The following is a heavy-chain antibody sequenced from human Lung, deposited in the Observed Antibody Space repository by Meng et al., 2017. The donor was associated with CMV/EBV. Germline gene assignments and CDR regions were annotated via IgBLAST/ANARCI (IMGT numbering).Heavy chain of an antibody. CDR3: ARDFSDIVVVPAAMGGFDP. Sequence: ITSGTGVGWVRQPPGKEMWWVGEIYQRGSTTYKPSLTSRVTISVDKSKNQFSLQLSSVTAADTAVYYCARDFSDIVVVPAAMGGFDPWGQGTLVTVSS. J-gene: IGHJ5*02. V-gene: IGHV4-4*02. CDR2: IYQRGST. D-gene: IGHD2-2*01. CDR1: ITSGTG.